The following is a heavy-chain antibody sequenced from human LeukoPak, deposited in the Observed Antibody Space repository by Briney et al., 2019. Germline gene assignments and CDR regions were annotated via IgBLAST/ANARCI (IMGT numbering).Heavy chain of an antibody. Sequence: GGSLRLSCAASGFTFSSYWMHWVRQAPGKGLVWVSRINSDGSSTSYADSVKGRFTISRDNAKNTLYLQMSSLRAEDTAVYYCARGGYYFHDAFDIWGQGTMVTVSS. V-gene: IGHV3-74*01. CDR2: INSDGSST. J-gene: IGHJ3*02. CDR3: ARGGYYFHDAFDI. D-gene: IGHD3-3*01. CDR1: GFTFSSYW.